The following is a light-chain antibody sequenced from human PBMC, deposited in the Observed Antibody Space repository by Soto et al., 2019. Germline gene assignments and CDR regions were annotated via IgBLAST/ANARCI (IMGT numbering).Light chain of an antibody. V-gene: IGLV2-14*01. CDR2: EVT. CDR3: NSFRVSHLYV. J-gene: IGLJ1*01. CDR1: SSDIGGYNA. Sequence: QSALTQPASVSGSPGQTINISCTGTSSDIGGYNAVSWYQHHPGKAPKLIIYEVTHRPSGVSDRFSASKSGNTASLTISGLQAEYEADYYCNSFRVSHLYVFGTGTKLTVL.